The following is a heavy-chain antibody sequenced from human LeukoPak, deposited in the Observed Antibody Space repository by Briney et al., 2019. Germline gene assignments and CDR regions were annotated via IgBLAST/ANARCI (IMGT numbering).Heavy chain of an antibody. Sequence: ASVKVSCKASGYTFTSYGISWVRQAPGQGLEWMGWISAYNGNTNYAQKPQGRVTMTTDTSTSTAYMELRSLRSDDTAVYYCARDPDLGYYDSSGGFDPWGQGTLVTVSS. J-gene: IGHJ5*02. CDR2: ISAYNGNT. D-gene: IGHD3-22*01. CDR3: ARDPDLGYYDSSGGFDP. V-gene: IGHV1-18*01. CDR1: GYTFTSYG.